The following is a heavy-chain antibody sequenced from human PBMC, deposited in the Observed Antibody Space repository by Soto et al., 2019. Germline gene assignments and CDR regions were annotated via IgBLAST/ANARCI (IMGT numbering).Heavy chain of an antibody. CDR1: GDSISSSNYY. CDR3: ARVGGSYSNYYYDMDV. CDR2: IYYSGST. Sequence: QLQLQESGPGLVKPSETLSLTCTVSGDSISSSNYYWGWIRQPPGKGLEWIGTIYYSGSTYYKPSLKGRVTISVDTSKNQFSLKLSSVTAADTAVYYCARVGGSYSNYYYDMDVWGQGTTVTVSS. D-gene: IGHD1-26*01. V-gene: IGHV4-39*01. J-gene: IGHJ6*02.